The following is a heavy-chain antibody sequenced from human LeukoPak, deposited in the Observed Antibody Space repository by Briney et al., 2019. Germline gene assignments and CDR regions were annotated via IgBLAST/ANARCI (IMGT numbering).Heavy chain of an antibody. CDR2: IYNSGSS. CDR1: GCSISSYL. V-gene: IGHV4-59*01. J-gene: IGHJ6*03. Sequence: PSETLSLTCTFSGCSISSYLWTWLRQPPGKALEWIGLIYNSGSSDYYPSLKSRVTISIDTSKNQFSLQLSSVTAADTAIYYCARHTDLFGNYMDVWGKGTTVTVSS. D-gene: IGHD3-3*01. CDR3: ARHTDLFGNYMDV.